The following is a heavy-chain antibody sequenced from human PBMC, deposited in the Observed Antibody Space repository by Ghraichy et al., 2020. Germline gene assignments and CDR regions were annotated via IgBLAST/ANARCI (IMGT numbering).Heavy chain of an antibody. CDR1: GFTFSSYA. V-gene: IGHV3-23*01. CDR3: AKGGGLYCGGDCYPDY. D-gene: IGHD2-21*02. J-gene: IGHJ4*02. Sequence: LSLTCAASGFTFSSYAMSWVRQAPGKGLEWVSAISGSGGSTYYADSVKGRFTISRDNSKNTLYLQMNSLRAEDTAVYYCAKGGGLYCGGDCYPDYWGQGTLVTVSS. CDR2: ISGSGGST.